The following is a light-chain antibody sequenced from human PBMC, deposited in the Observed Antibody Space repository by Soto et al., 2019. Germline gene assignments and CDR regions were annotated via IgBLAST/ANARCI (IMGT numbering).Light chain of an antibody. CDR2: AAS. J-gene: IGKJ1*01. CDR3: QQSYSTPWT. CDR1: QSISSY. Sequence: DIQMTQSPSSLSASVGDRVTITCRASQSISSYLNWYQQKPGKAPKLLIYAASSLQSGVPSRFSGSGSRTDFTLTSSSLQPEDFATYYCQQSYSTPWTFGQGTKVEIK. V-gene: IGKV1-39*01.